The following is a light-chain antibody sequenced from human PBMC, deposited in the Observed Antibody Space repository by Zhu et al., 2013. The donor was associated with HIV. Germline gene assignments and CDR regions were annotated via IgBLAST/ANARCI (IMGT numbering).Light chain of an antibody. CDR3: QQANSFPLT. J-gene: IGKJ3*01. CDR2: DAS. CDR1: QSISYW. Sequence: DIQMTQSPSTLSASVGDRVTITCRASQSISYWLAWYQQKPGKVPKLLIYDASNLQSGVPSRFRGSGSGTEFTLTISSLQPEDFATYYCQQANSFPLTFGPGTTVDVK. V-gene: IGKV1-12*01.